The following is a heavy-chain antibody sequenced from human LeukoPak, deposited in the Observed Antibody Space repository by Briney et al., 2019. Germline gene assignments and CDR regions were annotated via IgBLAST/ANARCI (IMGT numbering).Heavy chain of an antibody. CDR1: GGTFSSYA. CDR2: IISIFDTA. D-gene: IGHD2-15*01. V-gene: IGHV1-69*13. CDR3: ARVVGVVAVDYYYYMDV. Sequence: ASVKVSCKASGGTFSSYAISWVRQAPGQGLEWMGGIISIFDTANYAQKFQGRVTITADESTSTAYIELSSLRSEDTAVYYCARVVGVVAVDYYYYMDVWGKGTTVTVSS. J-gene: IGHJ6*03.